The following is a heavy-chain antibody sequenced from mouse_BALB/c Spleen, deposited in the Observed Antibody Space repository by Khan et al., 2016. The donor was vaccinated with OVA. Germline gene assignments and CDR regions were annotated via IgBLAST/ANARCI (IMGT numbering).Heavy chain of an antibody. Sequence: VKLEESGPDLVAPSQSLSITCTVSGFSLTTYGVHWVRQPPGKGLEWLGVIWSDGKTTYNSPLKSRLSISKDNSKSQVFLKMNSLQTDDTAMYHCARSNFYAMDYWGQGTSVTVSS. D-gene: IGHD2-5*01. J-gene: IGHJ4*01. CDR2: IWSDGKT. V-gene: IGHV2-6-2*01. CDR3: ARSNFYAMDY. CDR1: GFSLTTYG.